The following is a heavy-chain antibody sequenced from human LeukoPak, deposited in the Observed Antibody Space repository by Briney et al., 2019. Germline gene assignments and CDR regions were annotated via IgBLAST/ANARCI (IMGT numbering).Heavy chain of an antibody. CDR2: INLNTGGA. J-gene: IGHJ4*02. Sequence: ASVNVACKASVYTVTVYDMHGGRQAPGHGLEWMGWINLNTGGAHYEQKFQGRVTMTRDTSISTAYMELTSLRSDDTAVYYCATDFAHGYNFDSWGQGTLVTVS. CDR1: VYTVTVYD. CDR3: ATDFAHGYNFDS. D-gene: IGHD5-18*01. V-gene: IGHV1-2*02.